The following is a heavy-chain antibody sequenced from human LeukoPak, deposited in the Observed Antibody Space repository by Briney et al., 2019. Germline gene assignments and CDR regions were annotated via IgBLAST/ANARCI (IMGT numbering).Heavy chain of an antibody. CDR2: IYTSGAT. Sequence: SETLSPTCTVSGDSMSSYSWSWIRQPAGTGLEWIGRIYTSGATNSNPSLKSRLSMSIDTSKNQFSLKLSSVTAADTAVYYCARVNWNYDGLAWFDPWGQGTTVTVSS. V-gene: IGHV4-4*07. D-gene: IGHD1-7*01. J-gene: IGHJ5*01. CDR1: GDSMSSYS. CDR3: ARVNWNYDGLAWFDP.